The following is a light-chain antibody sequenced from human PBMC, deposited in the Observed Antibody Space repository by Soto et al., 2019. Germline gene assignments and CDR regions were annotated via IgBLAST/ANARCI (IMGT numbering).Light chain of an antibody. Sequence: DLQTTQSPSSLSASVGDRVTITCQASQDISNYLNWYQQKPGKAPKLLIYDASNLETGVPSRFSGSGSGTDFTFTISSQQPEDIATYYCQQYDNLPFTFGPGTKVDIK. CDR1: QDISNY. J-gene: IGKJ3*01. V-gene: IGKV1-33*01. CDR3: QQYDNLPFT. CDR2: DAS.